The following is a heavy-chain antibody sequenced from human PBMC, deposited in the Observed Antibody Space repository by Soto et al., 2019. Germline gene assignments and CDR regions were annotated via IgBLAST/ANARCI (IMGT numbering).Heavy chain of an antibody. CDR2: FDPEDGET. CDR3: ATLSSWNGSLDY. V-gene: IGHV1-24*01. D-gene: IGHD1-1*01. CDR1: GYTLTVLS. J-gene: IGHJ4*02. Sequence: ASVKVSCEVSGYTLTVLSMHWVRQAPGKGLEWMGGFDPEDGETIYAQKFQGRVTMTEDTSTDTAYMELSSLRSEDTAVYYCATLSSWNGSLDYWGQGTLVTVSS.